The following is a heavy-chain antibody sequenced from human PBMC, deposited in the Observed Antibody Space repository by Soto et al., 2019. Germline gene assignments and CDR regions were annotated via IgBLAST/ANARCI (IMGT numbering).Heavy chain of an antibody. CDR1: CYTFTSYG. Sequence: SVKVSFKASCYTFTSYGISWVRQAPGQGLEWMGWISAYNGNTNYAQKLQGRVTMTTDTSTSTAYMELRSLRSDDTAVYYCARDGYNWNDEYYFDYWGQGTLVTVST. V-gene: IGHV1-18*01. CDR2: ISAYNGNT. CDR3: ARDGYNWNDEYYFDY. J-gene: IGHJ4*02. D-gene: IGHD1-1*01.